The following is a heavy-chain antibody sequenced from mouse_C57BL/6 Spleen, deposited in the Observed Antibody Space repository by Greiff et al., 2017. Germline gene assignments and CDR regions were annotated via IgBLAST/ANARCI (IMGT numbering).Heavy chain of an antibody. V-gene: IGHV1-52*01. Sequence: QVQLQQPGAELVRPGSSVKLSCKASGYTFTSYWMHWVKQRPIQGLEWIGNIDPSDSETHYNQKFKDKATLTVDNSSSTAYMQLSSLTSEDSAVYYCARGELLSPGYFDDWGQGTTLTVSS. D-gene: IGHD2-1*01. CDR3: ARGELLSPGYFDD. CDR2: IDPSDSET. J-gene: IGHJ2*01. CDR1: GYTFTSYW.